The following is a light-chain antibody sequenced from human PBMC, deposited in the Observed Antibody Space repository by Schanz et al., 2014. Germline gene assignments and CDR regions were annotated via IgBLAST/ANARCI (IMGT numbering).Light chain of an antibody. CDR2: AAS. J-gene: IGKJ1*01. CDR3: QQYNDWPWT. CDR1: QGISSY. V-gene: IGKV1-9*01. Sequence: IQLTQSPSSLSASVGDRVTITCRASQGISSYLAWYQQKPGKAPKLLIYAASTLQSGVPSRFSGSGSGTDFTLTISSLQPEDFAVYFCQQYNDWPWTFGQGTKVEIK.